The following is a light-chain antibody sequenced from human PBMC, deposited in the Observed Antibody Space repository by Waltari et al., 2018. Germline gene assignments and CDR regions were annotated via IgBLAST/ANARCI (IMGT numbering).Light chain of an antibody. J-gene: IGKJ4*01. CDR2: AAS. CDR3: QQRSNWPLT. Sequence: EIVLTQSPATLSLSPGERATLSCRASQSVSSYLAWYQQKPGQAPRLLIYAASNRATGIPARFSGSGSGTDFTRTISSLEPEDCAVYYCQQRSNWPLTFGGGTKVEIK. CDR1: QSVSSY. V-gene: IGKV3-11*01.